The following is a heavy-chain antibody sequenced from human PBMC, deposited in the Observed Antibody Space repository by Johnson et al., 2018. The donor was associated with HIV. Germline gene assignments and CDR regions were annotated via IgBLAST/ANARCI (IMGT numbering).Heavy chain of an antibody. CDR1: GFSFGTYA. J-gene: IGHJ3*02. CDR3: ARDRTSRQGGAFDI. V-gene: IGHV3-30*02. CDR2: IRYDGSKT. Sequence: QMQLVESGGGVVQPGRSLRLSCAASGFSFGTYAMHWVRQAPGKGLEWVAFIRYDGSKTYYADSVKRRVTISRDNSKNTLYLQMNSLRAEDTAVYYCARDRTSRQGGAFDIWGQGTMVTVSS.